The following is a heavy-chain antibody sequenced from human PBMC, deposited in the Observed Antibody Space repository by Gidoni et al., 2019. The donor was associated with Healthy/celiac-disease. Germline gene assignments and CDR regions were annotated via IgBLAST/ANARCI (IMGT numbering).Heavy chain of an antibody. J-gene: IGHJ4*02. D-gene: IGHD3-22*01. Sequence: QVQLVESGGGVVQPGRSLRLSCAASGFTFSSYGMHWVRQAPGKGLEWVAVISYDGSNKYYADSVKGRFTISRDNSKNTLYLQMNSLRVEDTAVYYCAKELWLEYYDSSGYDGDYWGQGTLVTVSS. V-gene: IGHV3-30*18. CDR1: GFTFSSYG. CDR2: ISYDGSNK. CDR3: AKELWLEYYDSSGYDGDY.